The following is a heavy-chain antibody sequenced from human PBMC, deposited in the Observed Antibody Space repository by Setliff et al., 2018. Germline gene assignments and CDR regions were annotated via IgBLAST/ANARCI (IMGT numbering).Heavy chain of an antibody. CDR3: ARDRFYNSWSGTSITAPHDAFDI. CDR2: TIPIFGTT. CDR1: GGTFSSYG. D-gene: IGHD3-3*01. Sequence: VASVKVSCKASGGTFSSYGISWVRQAPGQGLEWMGGTIPIFGTTDYAQKFQGRVTIITDESTSTAFMQLSSLRSEDTAVYFCARDRFYNSWSGTSITAPHDAFDIWGQGTMVTVSS. J-gene: IGHJ3*02. V-gene: IGHV1-69*05.